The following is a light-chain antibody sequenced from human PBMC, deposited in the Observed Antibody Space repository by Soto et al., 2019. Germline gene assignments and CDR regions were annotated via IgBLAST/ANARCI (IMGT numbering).Light chain of an antibody. Sequence: TQSPSSLSASTGDRVTLSFRASQSVSSNLAWYQQKPGQAPRLLIYGASTRATGIPARFSGSGSGTDFTLTISSLEPEDFAVYYCQQRSNWPPITFGQGTRLEIK. CDR2: GAS. V-gene: IGKV3-11*01. J-gene: IGKJ5*01. CDR3: QQRSNWPPIT. CDR1: QSVSSN.